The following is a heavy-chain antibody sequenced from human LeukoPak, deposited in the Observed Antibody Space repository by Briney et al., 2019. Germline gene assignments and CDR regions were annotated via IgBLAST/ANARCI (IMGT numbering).Heavy chain of an antibody. J-gene: IGHJ4*02. D-gene: IGHD3-22*01. V-gene: IGHV4-39*01. CDR2: IYYSGST. Sequence: SETLSLTCTVSGGSISSSSYYWGWIRQPPGKGLEWIGSIYYSGSTYYNPSLKSRVTISVDTSKNQFTLKLSSVTAADTAVYYCARHLPSPYYYASSGSYLDYWGQGTLVTVSS. CDR1: GGSISSSSYY. CDR3: ARHLPSPYYYASSGSYLDY.